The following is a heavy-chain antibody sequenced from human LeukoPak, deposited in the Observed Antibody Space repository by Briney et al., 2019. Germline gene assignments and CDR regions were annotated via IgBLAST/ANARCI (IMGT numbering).Heavy chain of an antibody. CDR2: INHSGST. V-gene: IGHV4-34*01. J-gene: IGHJ6*03. Sequence: SETLSLTCAVYGGSFSGYYWSWIRQPPGKGLEWIGEINHSGSTNYNPSLKSRVTISVDTSKSQFSLKLSSVTAADTAVYYCAREGVVVPAVLPYYMDVWGKGTTVTVSS. CDR1: GGSFSGYY. CDR3: AREGVVVPAVLPYYMDV. D-gene: IGHD2-2*01.